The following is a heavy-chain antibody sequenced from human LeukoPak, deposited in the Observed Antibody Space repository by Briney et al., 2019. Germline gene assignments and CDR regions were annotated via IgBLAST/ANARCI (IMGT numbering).Heavy chain of an antibody. V-gene: IGHV4-61*02. CDR1: GGSISGGSYY. CDR3: AREMVVPAAAGWFDP. D-gene: IGHD2-2*01. J-gene: IGHJ5*02. Sequence: SETLSLTCTVSGGSISGGSYYWSWIRQPAGKGLEWIGRIYTSGSTNYNPSLKSRVTISVDTSKNQFSLKLSSVTAADTAVYYCAREMVVPAAAGWFDPWGQGTLVTVSS. CDR2: IYTSGST.